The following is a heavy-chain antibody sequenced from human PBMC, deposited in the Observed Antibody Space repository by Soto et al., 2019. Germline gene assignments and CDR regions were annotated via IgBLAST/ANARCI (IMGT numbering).Heavy chain of an antibody. CDR2: VYVTGTA. Sequence: SETLSLTCTVSGASISDYYRSWIRQPAGQALEWVGSVYVTGTAYFNPSFKSRVAMAVDTSNNQVSRKLSSVTAADSAIYYCGRDGEYTSGWYSFDSWGPGTLVTVSS. CDR3: GRDGEYTSGWYSFDS. D-gene: IGHD6-19*01. CDR1: GASISDYY. J-gene: IGHJ5*01. V-gene: IGHV4-4*07.